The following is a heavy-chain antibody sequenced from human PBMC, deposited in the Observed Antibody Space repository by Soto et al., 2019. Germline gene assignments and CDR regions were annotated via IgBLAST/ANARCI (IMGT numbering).Heavy chain of an antibody. CDR2: IIPILGIA. D-gene: IGHD6-13*01. CDR3: ARDFGQAAAGTKWFDP. J-gene: IGHJ5*02. V-gene: IGHV1-69*08. CDR1: GGTFSSYT. Sequence: QVQLVQSGAEVKKPGSSVKVSCKASGGTFSSYTISWVRQAPGQGLEWMGRIIPILGIANYAQKFQGRVTITADKATSTAYMELSSLRSEDTAVYYCARDFGQAAAGTKWFDPWGQGTLVTVSS.